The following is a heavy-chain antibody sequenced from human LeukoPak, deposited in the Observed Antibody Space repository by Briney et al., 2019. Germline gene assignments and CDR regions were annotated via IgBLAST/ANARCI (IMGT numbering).Heavy chain of an antibody. Sequence: GASVKVSCKISGYTNPNHGVTWVRQAPGQGLEWMGWISIYNGNTQYAPRFQGRVTLTRDTSTTTVYMDLRSLTSDDTAVYYCASPAKGAFFYYYMDVWGKGTSVIVSS. CDR1: GYTNPNHG. J-gene: IGHJ6*03. CDR2: ISIYNGNT. D-gene: IGHD3-3*01. V-gene: IGHV1-18*01. CDR3: ASPAKGAFFYYYMDV.